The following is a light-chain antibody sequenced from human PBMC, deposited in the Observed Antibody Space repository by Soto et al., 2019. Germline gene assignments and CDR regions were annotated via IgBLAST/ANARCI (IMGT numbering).Light chain of an antibody. Sequence: QSLGTASGCPEGGARLSSNASQSVSSKLAWYQQKPGQAPRLLIYGASTRATGIPARFSGSGSGTEFTLIISSLQSEDSPVYYCQQYNSWLWTFGQGGKAAIK. V-gene: IGKV3-15*01. CDR2: GAS. J-gene: IGKJ1*01. CDR3: QQYNSWLWT. CDR1: QSVSSK.